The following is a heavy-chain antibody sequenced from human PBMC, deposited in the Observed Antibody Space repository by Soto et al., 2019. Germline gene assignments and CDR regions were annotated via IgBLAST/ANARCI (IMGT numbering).Heavy chain of an antibody. CDR1: GFTFSGYG. D-gene: IGHD6-19*01. CDR3: ARDGRYSSGFNWFDP. V-gene: IGHV3-33*01. CDR2: IWYDGSNK. Sequence: SGGSLRLSCAASGFTFSGYGMHWVRQAPGKGLEWVAVIWYDGSNKYYADPVKGRFTILRDNSKNTLYLQMNSLRAEDTAVYYCARDGRYSSGFNWFDPWGQGTLVTVSS. J-gene: IGHJ5*02.